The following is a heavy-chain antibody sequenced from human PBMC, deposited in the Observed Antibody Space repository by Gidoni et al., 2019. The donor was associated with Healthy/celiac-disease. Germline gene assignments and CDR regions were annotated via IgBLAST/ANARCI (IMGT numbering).Heavy chain of an antibody. CDR2: IKSKTDGGTT. J-gene: IGHJ4*02. CDR3: TTAVRVRMATPSEG. V-gene: IGHV3-15*01. D-gene: IGHD5-12*01. Sequence: EVQLVESGGGLVKPGGSLRLSCAASGFTFSNAWMSWVRQAPGKGLEWVGRIKSKTDGGTTDYAAPVKGRFTISRDDSKNTLYLQMNSLKTEDTAVYYCTTAVRVRMATPSEGWGQGTLVTVSS. CDR1: GFTFSNAW.